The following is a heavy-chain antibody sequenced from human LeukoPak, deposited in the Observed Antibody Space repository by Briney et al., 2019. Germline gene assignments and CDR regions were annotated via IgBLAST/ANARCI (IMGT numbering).Heavy chain of an antibody. Sequence: ASVKVSCKASGYTFTSYYMHWVRQAPGQGLEWMGIINPNSGGTNYAQKFQGRVTMTRDTSISTAYMELSRLRSDDTAVYYCARDQAPRMITFGGPRRWFDPWGQGTLVTVSS. CDR3: ARDQAPRMITFGGPRRWFDP. V-gene: IGHV1-2*02. CDR2: INPNSGGT. J-gene: IGHJ5*02. CDR1: GYTFTSYY. D-gene: IGHD3-16*01.